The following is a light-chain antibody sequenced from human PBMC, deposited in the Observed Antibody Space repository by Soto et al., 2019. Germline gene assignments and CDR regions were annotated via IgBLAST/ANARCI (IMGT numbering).Light chain of an antibody. CDR1: QSVSYN. J-gene: IGKJ4*01. Sequence: EIVMTQSPATLSVSPGETATLSCRASQSVSYNLAWYQQKPGQGPRLLIYGAFTRATGIPARFSGSGSGTDCTLTISSLQSEDLAVYYCQHYKNWPPLTFGGGTKVEIK. CDR2: GAF. CDR3: QHYKNWPPLT. V-gene: IGKV3-15*01.